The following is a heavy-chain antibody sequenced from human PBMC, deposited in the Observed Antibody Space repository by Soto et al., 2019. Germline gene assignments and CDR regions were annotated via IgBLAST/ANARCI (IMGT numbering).Heavy chain of an antibody. CDR3: ARDEDSGWNYFDY. V-gene: IGHV1-18*01. D-gene: IGHD6-19*01. Sequence: GPSVKVSCKASGYTFTSYGISWVRQAPGQGLEWMGWISAYNGNINYAQMLQGRVTVTTDTSTSTAYMELRSLRPDDTAVYYCARDEDSGWNYFDYWGQGTLVTVSS. CDR1: GYTFTSYG. J-gene: IGHJ4*02. CDR2: ISAYNGNI.